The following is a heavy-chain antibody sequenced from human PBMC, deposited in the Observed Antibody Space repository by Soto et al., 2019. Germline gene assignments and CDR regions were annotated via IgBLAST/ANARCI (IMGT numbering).Heavy chain of an antibody. Sequence: QVQLVQSGTEVEKPGASVKVSCKASGYSFTSYGIAWVRQVPGQGPEWMGWISPYNGRTKYAQNVQGRVVMTTDISTNIVYLELRSLRSDDTAMYYCGRCRTDSYAMDVWGQGILVTVSS. V-gene: IGHV1-18*01. CDR2: ISPYNGRT. J-gene: IGHJ4*02. CDR1: GYSFTSYG. D-gene: IGHD5-18*01. CDR3: GRCRTDSYAMDV.